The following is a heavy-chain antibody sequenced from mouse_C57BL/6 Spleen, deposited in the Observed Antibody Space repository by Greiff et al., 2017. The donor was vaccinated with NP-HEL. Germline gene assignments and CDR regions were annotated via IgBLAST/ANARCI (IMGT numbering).Heavy chain of an antibody. D-gene: IGHD4-1*01. CDR2: IDPENGDT. CDR1: GFNIKDDY. V-gene: IGHV14-4*01. CDR3: TTDWDEEAWFAY. J-gene: IGHJ3*01. Sequence: VQLQQSGAELVRPGASVKLSCTASGFNIKDDYMHWVKQRPEQGLEWIGWIDPENGDTEYASKFQGKATITADTSSNTAYLQLSSLTSEDTAVYYCTTDWDEEAWFAYWGQGTLVTVSA.